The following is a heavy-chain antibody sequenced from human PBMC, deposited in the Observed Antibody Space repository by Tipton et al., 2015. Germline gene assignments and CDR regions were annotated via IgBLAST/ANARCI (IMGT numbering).Heavy chain of an antibody. Sequence: TLSLTCSVSGGSIDSYYWSWIRQPPGMRLEWIGYIDFRGSTEYNPSLKSRVTISVDTSKNQFSLRVRSVTAADTAVYYCACQDYDILTRDYQTVDYWGQGTLVTFSS. CDR1: GGSIDSYY. CDR3: ACQDYDILTRDYQTVDY. V-gene: IGHV4-59*08. D-gene: IGHD3-9*01. J-gene: IGHJ4*02. CDR2: IDFRGST.